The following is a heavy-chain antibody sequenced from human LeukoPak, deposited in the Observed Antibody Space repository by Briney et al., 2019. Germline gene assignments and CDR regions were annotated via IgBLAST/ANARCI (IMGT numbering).Heavy chain of an antibody. J-gene: IGHJ4*02. CDR2: ISGGGGST. D-gene: IGHD6-13*01. Sequence: GGSLRLSCAASGFTFSNYAMSWVRQAPGKGLEWVSVISGGGGSTYYADSVKGRFTISRDNSKNTLYLQMNSLRAEDTAVYYCAKDRTLAAAGTDVDYWGQGTLVTVSS. V-gene: IGHV3-23*01. CDR3: AKDRTLAAAGTDVDY. CDR1: GFTFSNYA.